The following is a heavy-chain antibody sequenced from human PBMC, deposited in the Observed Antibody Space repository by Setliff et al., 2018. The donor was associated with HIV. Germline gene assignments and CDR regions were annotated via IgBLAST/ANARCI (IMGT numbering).Heavy chain of an antibody. CDR3: AREIQFSATTYYYYYMDD. D-gene: IGHD5-18*01. CDR2: FYLTEST. Sequence: SETLSLTCTVSGGSISSSSYYWVWIRQPPGKGLDWIGSFYLTESTNYNPTLKSRVTISGDTSRNQFSLKLTSVTAADTAVYYCAREIQFSATTYYYYYMDDWGRGTTVTVSS. J-gene: IGHJ6*03. CDR1: GGSISSSSYY. V-gene: IGHV4-39*07.